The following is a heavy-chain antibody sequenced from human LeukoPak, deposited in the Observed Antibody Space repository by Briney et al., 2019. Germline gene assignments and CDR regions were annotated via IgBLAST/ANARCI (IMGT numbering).Heavy chain of an antibody. CDR1: GLTLSRNA. CDR2: IGGSDDRT. D-gene: IGHD5-24*01. Sequence: GGSLRLSCAASGLTLSRNAMSWVRQAPGKGLEWVSAIGGSDDRTDYADSVKGRFTISRDISKNTLYLQMNSLRAEDTAVYFCAKDLFRWAFDYWGQGTLVTVSS. J-gene: IGHJ4*02. V-gene: IGHV3-23*01. CDR3: AKDLFRWAFDY.